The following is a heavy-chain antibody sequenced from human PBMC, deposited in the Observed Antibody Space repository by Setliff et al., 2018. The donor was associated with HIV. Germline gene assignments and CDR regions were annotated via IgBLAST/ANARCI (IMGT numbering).Heavy chain of an antibody. V-gene: IGHV1-18*01. D-gene: IGHD2-21*02. CDR2: ISAYHINT. CDR1: GYTFTGYT. Sequence: GASVKVSCKASGYTFTGYTITWVRQAPGQGLEWMGWISAYHINTKYAQEFQGRVTMTTDTSTNTAYMELRSLRSVDSAVYYCARMKTETAAYFYSYMDVWGKGTTVTVSS. J-gene: IGHJ6*03. CDR3: ARMKTETAAYFYSYMDV.